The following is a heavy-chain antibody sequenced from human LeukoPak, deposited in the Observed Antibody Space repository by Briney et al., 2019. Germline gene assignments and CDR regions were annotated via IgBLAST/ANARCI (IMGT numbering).Heavy chain of an antibody. J-gene: IGHJ4*02. Sequence: GGSLRLSCAASGFTFSCHWMSWVRQAPGKGLEWVANIKEDGSEQHYVETVKGRFTISRDNVKNSLYLQMNSLRAEDTAVYYCARVRIRDYLFDYWGQGTLVTVSS. CDR1: GFTFSCHW. V-gene: IGHV3-7*03. D-gene: IGHD4-11*01. CDR2: IKEDGSEQ. CDR3: ARVRIRDYLFDY.